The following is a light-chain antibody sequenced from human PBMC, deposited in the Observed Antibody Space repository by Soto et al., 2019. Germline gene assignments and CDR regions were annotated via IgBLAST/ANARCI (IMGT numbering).Light chain of an antibody. J-gene: IGKJ1*01. CDR3: QQYGSSPGT. V-gene: IGKV3D-20*01. CDR1: QSVSSSY. CDR2: DAS. Sequence: EIVLTQSPATLSLSPGERATLSCGASQSVSSSYLAWYQQKPGLAPRLLIYDASSRATGIPDRFSGSGSGTDFTLTISRLEPEDFGVYYCQQYGSSPGTFGQGTKVEIK.